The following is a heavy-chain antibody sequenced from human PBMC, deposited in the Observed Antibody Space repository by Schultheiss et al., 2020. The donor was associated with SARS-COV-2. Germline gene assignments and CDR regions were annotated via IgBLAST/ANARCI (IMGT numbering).Heavy chain of an antibody. CDR1: GYTFSSYY. J-gene: IGHJ4*02. V-gene: IGHV7-4-1*02. CDR2: MNTYTGNP. CDR3: ARDVWLAYGPGQFDH. Sequence: ASVKVSCKASGYTFSSYYIHWVRQAPGQGLEWMGWMNTYTGNPTYAQGFTGRFVFSLDTSVSTAYLQINSLKAEDSAVYYCARDVWLAYGPGQFDHWGQGTLVTVSS. D-gene: IGHD3-16*01.